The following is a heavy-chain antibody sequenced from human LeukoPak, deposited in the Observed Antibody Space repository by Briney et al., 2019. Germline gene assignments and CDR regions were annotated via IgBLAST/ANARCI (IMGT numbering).Heavy chain of an antibody. Sequence: NPSETLSLTCAVYGGSFSGYYWSWIRQPPGKGLEWIGEINHSGSTNYNPSLKSRVIISVDTSKNQFSLKLSSVTAADTAVYYCARGGRYFDWLLVIDNWFDPWGQGTLVTVSS. CDR1: GGSFSGYY. V-gene: IGHV4-34*01. D-gene: IGHD3-9*01. J-gene: IGHJ5*02. CDR3: ARGGRYFDWLLVIDNWFDP. CDR2: INHSGST.